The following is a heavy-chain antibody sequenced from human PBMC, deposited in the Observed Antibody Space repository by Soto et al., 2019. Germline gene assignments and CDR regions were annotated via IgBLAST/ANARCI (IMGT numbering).Heavy chain of an antibody. CDR1: GGSISSGDYY. CDR3: ARGGFLEWSNWFDP. Sequence: PSETLSLTCTVSGGSISSGDYYWSWIRQPPGKGLEWIGYIYYSGSTYYNPSLKSRVTISVDTSKNQFSLKLSSVTAADTAVYYCARGGFLEWSNWFDPWGQGTLVTVSS. CDR2: IYYSGST. J-gene: IGHJ5*02. V-gene: IGHV4-30-4*01. D-gene: IGHD3-3*01.